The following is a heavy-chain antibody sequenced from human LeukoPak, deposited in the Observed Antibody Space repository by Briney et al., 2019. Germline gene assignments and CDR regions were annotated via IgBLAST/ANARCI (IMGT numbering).Heavy chain of an antibody. CDR1: GFTFRSYP. J-gene: IGHJ4*02. V-gene: IGHV3-23*01. D-gene: IGHD2/OR15-2a*01. Sequence: PGGSLRLSCAASGFTFRSYPMNWVRQAPGKGLERVSTISGSGGSTYYADSVKGRFTISRDNSKNTLYLQMNRLRAEDTAIYYCAKERTQTTSFDYWGQGTLVTVSS. CDR3: AKERTQTTSFDY. CDR2: ISGSGGST.